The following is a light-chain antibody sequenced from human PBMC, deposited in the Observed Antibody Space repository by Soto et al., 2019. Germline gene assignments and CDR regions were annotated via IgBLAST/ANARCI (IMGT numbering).Light chain of an antibody. J-gene: IGKJ4*01. Sequence: DIQMTQSPASLSASVGDRVTISCRSSQAVRNDLGWYQQKPGKAPQRLIYAASCLQNEAPLRFSGSGSGTEFTPTISSRQPSDDATYYCRQHNPYLLAFGEGTKVEIK. CDR1: QAVRND. CDR3: RQHNPYLLA. CDR2: AAS. V-gene: IGKV1-17*01.